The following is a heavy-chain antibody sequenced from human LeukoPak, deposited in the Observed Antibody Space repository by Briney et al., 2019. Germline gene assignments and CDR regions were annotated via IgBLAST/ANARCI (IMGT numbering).Heavy chain of an antibody. J-gene: IGHJ4*02. CDR3: ARSYYYDSSGHNGGPPVHFDY. CDR2: IYHSGST. D-gene: IGHD3-22*01. Sequence: PSETLSLTCTVSADSISSGYYWGWIRQPPGKGLEWIGSIYHSGSTYYNPSLKSRVTISVDTSKNQFSLKLSSVTAADTAVYYCARSYYYDSSGHNGGPPVHFDYWGQGTLVTVSS. CDR1: ADSISSGYY. V-gene: IGHV4-38-2*02.